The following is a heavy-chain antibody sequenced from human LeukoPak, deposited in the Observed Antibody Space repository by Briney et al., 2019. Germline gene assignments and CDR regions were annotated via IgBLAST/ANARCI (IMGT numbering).Heavy chain of an antibody. J-gene: IGHJ4*02. CDR2: INHSGST. D-gene: IGHD3-22*01. V-gene: IGHV4-38-2*01. CDR3: ARRYYDSSGYSFDY. CDR1: DYSISSGYY. Sequence: SETLSLTCAVSDYSISSGYYWGWIRQPPGKGVEWIASINHSGSTFYNPSLKSRVTISVDTSKNQFSLKLSSVTAADTALYYCARRYYDSSGYSFDYWGQGTLVTVSS.